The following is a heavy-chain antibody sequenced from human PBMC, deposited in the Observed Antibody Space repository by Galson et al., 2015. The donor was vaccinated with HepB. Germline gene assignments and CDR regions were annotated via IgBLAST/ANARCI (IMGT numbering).Heavy chain of an antibody. V-gene: IGHV1-2*02. CDR3: ARDPIVVVPAAKVGAGAFDI. D-gene: IGHD2-2*01. Sequence: SVKVSCKASGYTFTGYYMHWVRQAPGQGLEWMGWINPNSGGTNYAQKFQGRVTMTRDTSISTAYMELSRLRSDDTAVDYCARDPIVVVPAAKVGAGAFDIWGQGTMVTVSS. CDR1: GYTFTGYY. CDR2: INPNSGGT. J-gene: IGHJ3*02.